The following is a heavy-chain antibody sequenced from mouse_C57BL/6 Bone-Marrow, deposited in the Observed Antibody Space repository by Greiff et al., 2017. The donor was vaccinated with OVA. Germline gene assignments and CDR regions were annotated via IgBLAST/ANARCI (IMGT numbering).Heavy chain of an antibody. V-gene: IGHV14-4*01. CDR3: TLYYEYDVGFAY. CDR1: GFNIKDDY. CDR2: IDPENGDT. Sequence: EVQLQQSGAELVRPGASVKLSCTASGFNIKDDYMHWVKQRPEQGLEWIGWIDPENGDTEYASNFQGKATITADTSSNTAYLQLSSLTSEDTAVYYCTLYYEYDVGFAYWGQGTLVTVSA. J-gene: IGHJ3*01. D-gene: IGHD2-4*01.